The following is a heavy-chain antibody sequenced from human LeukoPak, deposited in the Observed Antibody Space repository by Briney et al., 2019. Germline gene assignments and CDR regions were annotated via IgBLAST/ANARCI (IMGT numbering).Heavy chain of an antibody. Sequence: ETLSLTCAVYGGSFSGYYWSWVRQAPGKGLEWVSSISSGSSFIYYADSVKGRFTVSRDNAKNSLYLQMNSLRAEDTAVYYCARDQGGERWFDPWGQGTLVTVSS. CDR2: ISSGSSFI. J-gene: IGHJ5*02. D-gene: IGHD1-26*01. CDR1: GGSFSGYY. CDR3: ARDQGGERWFDP. V-gene: IGHV3-21*01.